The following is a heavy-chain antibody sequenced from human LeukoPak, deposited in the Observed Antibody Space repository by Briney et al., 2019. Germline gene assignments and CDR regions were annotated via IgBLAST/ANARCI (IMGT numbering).Heavy chain of an antibody. V-gene: IGHV4-59*08. CDR2: IYYTGST. CDR1: GGSITNFY. J-gene: IGHJ2*01. Sequence: SETLSLTCTVFGGSITNFYWSWVRQPPGKRLEWLGFIYYTGSTTYNPSLESRVTISVDTSKNQFSLRLRSVTAADTAVYYCAASRWYFDVWGRGVVVAVSS. CDR3: AASRWYFDV.